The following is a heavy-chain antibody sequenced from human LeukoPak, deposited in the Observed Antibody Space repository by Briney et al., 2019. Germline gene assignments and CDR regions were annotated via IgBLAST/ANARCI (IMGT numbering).Heavy chain of an antibody. D-gene: IGHD5-12*01. J-gene: IGHJ6*03. V-gene: IGHV1-46*01. CDR3: ASLYSGYDYGKGMIDYYYYMDV. Sequence: GASVKVSCKASGYTFTSYYMHWVRQAPGQGLEWMGIINPSGGSTSYAQKFQGRVTMTRDMSTSTVYMELSSLRSEDTAVYYCASLYSGYDYGKGMIDYYYYMDVWGKGTTVTISS. CDR2: INPSGGST. CDR1: GYTFTSYY.